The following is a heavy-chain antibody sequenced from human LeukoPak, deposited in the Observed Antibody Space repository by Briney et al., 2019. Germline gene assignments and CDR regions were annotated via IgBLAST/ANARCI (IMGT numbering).Heavy chain of an antibody. J-gene: IGHJ6*02. Sequence: ASVKVSCKASGYSFTSYGISWVRQAPGQGLEWMGWISAYNGNTNYAQKFQGRVTMTTDTSTSTAYMELRSLRSDDTAVYYCARVELLWFGELPREYNHYGMDVWGQGTTVTVPS. D-gene: IGHD3-10*01. CDR3: ARVELLWFGELPREYNHYGMDV. V-gene: IGHV1-18*01. CDR2: ISAYNGNT. CDR1: GYSFTSYG.